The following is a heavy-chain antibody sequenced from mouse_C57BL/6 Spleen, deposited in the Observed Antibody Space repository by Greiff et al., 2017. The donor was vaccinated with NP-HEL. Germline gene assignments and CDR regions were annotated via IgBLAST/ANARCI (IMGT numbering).Heavy chain of an antibody. Sequence: QLQESGPELVKPGASVKISCKASGYSFTDYNMNWVKQSNGKSLEWIGVINPNYGTTSYNQKFKGKATLTVDQSSSTAYMQLNSLTSEDSAVYYCAIYYYGSSYDAMDYWGQGTSVTVSS. CDR2: INPNYGTT. J-gene: IGHJ4*01. V-gene: IGHV1-39*01. CDR3: AIYYYGSSYDAMDY. CDR1: GYSFTDYN. D-gene: IGHD1-1*01.